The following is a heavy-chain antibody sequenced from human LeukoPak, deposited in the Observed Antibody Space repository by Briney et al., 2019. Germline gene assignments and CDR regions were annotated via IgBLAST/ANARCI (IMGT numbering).Heavy chain of an antibody. CDR3: ARHNRRDSSPNWFDP. V-gene: IGHV4-59*08. CDR2: FYYIGST. CDR1: GDSISSDY. D-gene: IGHD6-13*01. J-gene: IGHJ5*01. Sequence: SETLSLTCTVSGDSISSDYWSWIRQPPGQGVGWIGYFYYIGSTNYNPSLKSRVTISVDTSKNQFSLKLSSVTAADTALYYCARHNRRDSSPNWFDPWGQGTLATVSS.